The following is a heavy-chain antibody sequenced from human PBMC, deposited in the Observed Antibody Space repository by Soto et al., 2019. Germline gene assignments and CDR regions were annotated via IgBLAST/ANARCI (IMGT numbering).Heavy chain of an antibody. CDR3: AREFYPGCSSSWVDY. D-gene: IGHD6-13*01. V-gene: IGHV1-46*01. CDR2: INPSGGST. CDR1: GYTFTSYY. J-gene: IGHJ4*02. Sequence: ASVKVSCKASGYTFTSYYMHWVRQAPGQGLEWMGIINPSGGSTSYAQKFQGRVTMTRDTSTSTVYMELSSLRSEDTAVYYCAREFYPGCSSSWVDYWGQGTLVTVSS.